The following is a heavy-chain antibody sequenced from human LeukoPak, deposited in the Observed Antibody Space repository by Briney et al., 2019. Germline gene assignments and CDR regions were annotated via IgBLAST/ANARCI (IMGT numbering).Heavy chain of an antibody. J-gene: IGHJ4*02. CDR3: AREGSSWYGIDY. CDR2: ISGSGGST. Sequence: GGSLRLSCAASGFTFSSYGMSWVRQAPGKGLEWVSEISGSGGSTYYADSVKGRFTISRDNSKNTLYLQMNSLRAEDTAVYYCAREGSSWYGIDYWGQGTLVTVSP. CDR1: GFTFSSYG. D-gene: IGHD6-13*01. V-gene: IGHV3-23*01.